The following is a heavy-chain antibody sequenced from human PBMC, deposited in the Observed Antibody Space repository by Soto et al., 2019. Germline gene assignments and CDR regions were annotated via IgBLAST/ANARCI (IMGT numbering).Heavy chain of an antibody. CDR2: ISRDGSYI. D-gene: IGHD3-3*01. V-gene: IGHV3-30*04. CDR3: ARTRNGGVADSFAS. CDR1: GFTFSRHA. J-gene: IGHJ5*01. Sequence: QVQLVESGGGEVQPGGSLRLSCAASGFTFSRHAIHWVRLTPGRGLEWVLAISRDGSYIYYTDSVKGRFTVSRDNSKNTLFVQMNRLIPAETALYFCARTRNGGVADSFASWGQGTRVTVSS.